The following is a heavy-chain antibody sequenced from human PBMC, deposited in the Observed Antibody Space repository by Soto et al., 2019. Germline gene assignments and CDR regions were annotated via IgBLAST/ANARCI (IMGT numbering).Heavy chain of an antibody. V-gene: IGHV3-30-3*01. CDR1: GFTFGASN. CDR2: TSYDGTNK. CDR3: ARDPAYQPQYGMDV. Sequence: GGSLRLSCAASGFTFGASNLHWVRQSPGKGLEWVAITSYDGTNKYYPDSVKGRFTISRDNSRNTLYLQMHSLRSEDTAVYYCARDPAYQPQYGMDVWGQGTTVTVSS. D-gene: IGHD2-2*01. J-gene: IGHJ6*02.